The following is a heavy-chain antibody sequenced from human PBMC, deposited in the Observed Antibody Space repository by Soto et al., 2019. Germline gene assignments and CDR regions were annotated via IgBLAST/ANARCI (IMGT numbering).Heavy chain of an antibody. D-gene: IGHD3-10*01. CDR2: IGGNGGTT. CDR3: AKSALWFGEFPFNWFDP. Sequence: EVQLLESGGGLVQPGGSLRLSCAASGFTFSTFAMSWVHQAPGKGLEWVSGIGGNGGTTFYTDSVKGRFTISRDDSKNTLYLHIDSLRAEDTAVYYCAKSALWFGEFPFNWFDPWGQGTLVTVSS. CDR1: GFTFSTFA. J-gene: IGHJ5*02. V-gene: IGHV3-23*01.